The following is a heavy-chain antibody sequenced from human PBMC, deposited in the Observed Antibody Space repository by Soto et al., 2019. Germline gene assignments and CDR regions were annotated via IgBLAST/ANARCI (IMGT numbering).Heavy chain of an antibody. V-gene: IGHV3-23*01. Sequence: GGSLRLSCAASGFSISVYALNWVRQTPRKGLEWVSTINSGGGATSYAGSVKGRFTISRDDSKNTLYLQLNSLRAEDTAIYYCAKYSPYSNYPIFDDWGQGTLVTVSS. J-gene: IGHJ4*02. CDR2: INSGGGAT. CDR3: AKYSPYSNYPIFDD. D-gene: IGHD4-4*01. CDR1: GFSISVYA.